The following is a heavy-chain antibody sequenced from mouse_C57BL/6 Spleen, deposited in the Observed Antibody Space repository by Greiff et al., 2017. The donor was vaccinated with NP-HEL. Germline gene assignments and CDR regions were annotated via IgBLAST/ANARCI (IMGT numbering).Heavy chain of an antibody. Sequence: EVQLVESGPGLVKPSQSLSLTCSVTGYSITSGYYWNWIRQFPGNKLEWMGYISYDGSNNYNPSLKNRISITRDTSKNQFFLKLNSVTTEDTATYYCASYYYGSSSDWYFDVWGTGTTVTVSS. V-gene: IGHV3-6*01. CDR3: ASYYYGSSSDWYFDV. CDR2: ISYDGSN. CDR1: GYSITSGYY. D-gene: IGHD1-1*01. J-gene: IGHJ1*03.